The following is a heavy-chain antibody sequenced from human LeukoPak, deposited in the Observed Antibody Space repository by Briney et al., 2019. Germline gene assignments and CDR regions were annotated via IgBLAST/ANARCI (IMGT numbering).Heavy chain of an antibody. J-gene: IGHJ4*02. D-gene: IGHD4-17*01. V-gene: IGHV3-48*04. CDR3: AREGSDYGELNFDY. Sequence: GGSLRLSCAASGFTFSSYRMNWVRQAPGKGLEWISYISHDSPTIHYADSVKGRFTISRDNAKNSLFLQMNSLRAEDTAVYYCAREGSDYGELNFDYWGQGTLVTVSS. CDR2: ISHDSPTI. CDR1: GFTFSSYR.